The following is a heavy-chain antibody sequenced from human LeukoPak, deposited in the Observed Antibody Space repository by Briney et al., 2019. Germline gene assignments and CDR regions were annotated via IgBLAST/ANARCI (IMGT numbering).Heavy chain of an antibody. D-gene: IGHD3-22*01. CDR2: IWYDGSNK. Sequence: GGSLRLSCAASGFTFSSYGMPWVRQAPGKGLEWVAVIWYDGSNKYYADSVKGRFAISRDNSKNTLYLQMSSLRAEDTAVYYCARDKYRSYYYDSSGFPLDYWGQGTLVTVSS. V-gene: IGHV3-33*01. CDR3: ARDKYRSYYYDSSGFPLDY. J-gene: IGHJ4*02. CDR1: GFTFSSYG.